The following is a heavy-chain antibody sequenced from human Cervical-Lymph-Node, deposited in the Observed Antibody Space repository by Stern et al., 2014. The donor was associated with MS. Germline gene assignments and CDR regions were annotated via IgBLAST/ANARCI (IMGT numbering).Heavy chain of an antibody. J-gene: IGHJ4*02. CDR3: ARQRYFDY. Sequence: VQLVQSGPEVKRPGASLKISCQASGYTFTSYWIGWVRQMPGKGLEWIGLIFTGGADIRYSPAFQGEVTISANKSSGTAYLQWNNLKASDTAIYYCARQRYFDYWGQGTLVTVSS. V-gene: IGHV5-51*01. CDR1: GYTFTSYW. CDR2: IFTGGADI.